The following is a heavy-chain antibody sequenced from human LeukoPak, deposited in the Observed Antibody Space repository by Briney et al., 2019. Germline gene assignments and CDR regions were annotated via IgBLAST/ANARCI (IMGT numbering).Heavy chain of an antibody. J-gene: IGHJ4*02. V-gene: IGHV3-23*01. CDR2: IRGSGGST. CDR1: GFTFSSYA. Sequence: GGSLRLSCAASGFTFSSYAMSWVRQAPGEGVEWVSAIRGSGGSTYYADSVKGRFTISRDNSKNTLYLQMNSLRAEDTAVYYCAKGDSFGSGYYIDYWGQGTLVTVSS. D-gene: IGHD3-3*01. CDR3: AKGDSFGSGYYIDY.